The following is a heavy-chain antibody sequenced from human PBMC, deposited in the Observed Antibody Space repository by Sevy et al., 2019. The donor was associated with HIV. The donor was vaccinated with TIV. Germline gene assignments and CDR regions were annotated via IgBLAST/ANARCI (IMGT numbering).Heavy chain of an antibody. V-gene: IGHV3-48*03. CDR2: ISSSGTTI. J-gene: IGHJ4*02. D-gene: IGHD6-13*01. CDR3: ARDRIAAADHYFDY. Sequence: GGSLRLSCEASGFTFSSYEMNWVRQAPGKGLEWVSYISSSGTTIKYADSVKGRFTISRDNAKNSLYMQMNSLRAEDTAVYYCARDRIAAADHYFDYWGQGSLVTVSS. CDR1: GFTFSSYE.